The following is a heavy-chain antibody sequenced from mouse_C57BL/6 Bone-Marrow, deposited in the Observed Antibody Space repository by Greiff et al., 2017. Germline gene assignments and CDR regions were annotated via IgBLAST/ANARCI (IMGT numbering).Heavy chain of an antibody. V-gene: IGHV3-6*01. J-gene: IGHJ3*01. CDR2: ISYDGSN. CDR3: ARNRDGFAY. D-gene: IGHD4-1*01. Sequence: EVQVVESGPGLVKPSQSLSLTCSVTGYSITSGYYWNWIRQFPGNKLEWMGYISYDGSNNYNPSLKNRISITRDTSKNQFFLKWNSVTTEDTATYDCARNRDGFAYWGQGTLVTVSA. CDR1: GYSITSGYY.